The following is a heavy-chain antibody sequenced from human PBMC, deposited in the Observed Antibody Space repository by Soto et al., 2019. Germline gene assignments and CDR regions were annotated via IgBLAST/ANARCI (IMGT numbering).Heavy chain of an antibody. D-gene: IGHD5-18*01. J-gene: IGHJ3*02. V-gene: IGHV3-30-3*01. Sequence: AGGSLRLSCAPSGFTFSSHAMHWVRQAPGKGLEWVAFISYDGSNKYYGDSVKGRFTIPRDNSKNTLSLQMNSLRTEDTAVYYCARGGGYSYGHDAFDIWGQGTLVTVSS. CDR2: ISYDGSNK. CDR1: GFTFSSHA. CDR3: ARGGGYSYGHDAFDI.